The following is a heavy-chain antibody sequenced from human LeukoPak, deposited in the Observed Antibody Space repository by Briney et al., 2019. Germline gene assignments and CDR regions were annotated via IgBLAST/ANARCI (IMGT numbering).Heavy chain of an antibody. D-gene: IGHD2-15*01. CDR3: ARDLGIPATGGPN. CDR2: INPSGGST. Sequence: EASVKVSCTASGYTFTGYYMHWVRQAPGQGLEWMGIINPSGGSTSYAQKFQGRVTMTRDMSTNTVYMELTSLRSEDTAVYYCARDLGIPATGGPNWGQGTLVTVSS. CDR1: GYTFTGYY. V-gene: IGHV1-46*01. J-gene: IGHJ4*02.